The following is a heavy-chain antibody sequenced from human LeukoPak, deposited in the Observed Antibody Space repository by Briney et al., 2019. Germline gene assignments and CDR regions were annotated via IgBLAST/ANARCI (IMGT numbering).Heavy chain of an antibody. CDR1: GFTFSDYY. V-gene: IGHV3-11*04. CDR2: ISSSGSTI. CDR3: AKGTGIAVAGTSVYYFDY. J-gene: IGHJ4*02. D-gene: IGHD6-19*01. Sequence: GGSLRLSCAASGFTFSDYYMSWIRQAPGKGLEWVSYISSSGSTIYYADSVKGRFTISRDNAKNTLYLQMNGLRAEDTAVYYCAKGTGIAVAGTSVYYFDYWGQGTLVTVSS.